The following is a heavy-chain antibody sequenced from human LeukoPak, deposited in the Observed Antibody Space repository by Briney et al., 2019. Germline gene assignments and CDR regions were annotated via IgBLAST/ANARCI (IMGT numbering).Heavy chain of an antibody. J-gene: IGHJ4*02. D-gene: IGHD3-22*01. CDR1: GFTVSSNY. Sequence: GGSLRLSCAASGFTVSSNYMSWVRQAPGKGLEWVSVIYSGGSTYYADSVKGRFTISRDNSKNTLYLQMNNLRVEDTAVYYCARRAGGYSHSYDYWGQGTLVTVSS. V-gene: IGHV3-53*01. CDR2: IYSGGST. CDR3: ARRAGGYSHSYDY.